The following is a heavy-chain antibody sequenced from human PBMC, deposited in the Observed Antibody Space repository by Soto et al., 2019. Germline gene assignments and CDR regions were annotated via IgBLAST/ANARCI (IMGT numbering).Heavy chain of an antibody. V-gene: IGHV4-30-4*01. CDR1: GGSISSGDYY. D-gene: IGHD5-12*01. CDR2: IYYSGST. J-gene: IGHJ5*02. Sequence: SETLSLTCTVSGGSISSGDYYWSWIRQPPGKDLEWIGYIYYSGSTYYNPSLKSRVTMSVDTSKNQFSLKLSSVTAADTAVYYCARVERDMVATTGWFDPWGQGTLVTVS. CDR3: ARVERDMVATTGWFDP.